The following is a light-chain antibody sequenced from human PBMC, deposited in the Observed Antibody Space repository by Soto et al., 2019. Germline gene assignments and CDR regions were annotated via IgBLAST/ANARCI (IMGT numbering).Light chain of an antibody. CDR1: QSLSDY. Sequence: DIQMTQSPSSLSADVGDRVIITCRASQSLSDYLNWYQQKPGKAPNLLIHGASTLQSGVPSRFSGGGSGTEFTLTISSLQPEDFATYYCQQSYDVRLSFGGGTKV. J-gene: IGKJ4*01. CDR3: QQSYDVRLS. CDR2: GAS. V-gene: IGKV1-39*01.